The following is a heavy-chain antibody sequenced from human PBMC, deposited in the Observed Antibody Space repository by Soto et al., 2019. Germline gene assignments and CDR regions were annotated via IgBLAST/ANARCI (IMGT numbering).Heavy chain of an antibody. CDR2: IYYSGST. CDR1: GGSISSGDYY. Sequence: QVQLQESGPGLVKPSQTLSLTCTVSGGSISSGDYYWSWIRQPPGNGLEWIGYIYYSGSTYYNPCLKSRVTISVDTSNNQSTLKLSSVTAADTAVYYCARARGARYFDYWGQGTLVTVSS. V-gene: IGHV4-30-4*01. D-gene: IGHD2-15*01. J-gene: IGHJ4*02. CDR3: ARARGARYFDY.